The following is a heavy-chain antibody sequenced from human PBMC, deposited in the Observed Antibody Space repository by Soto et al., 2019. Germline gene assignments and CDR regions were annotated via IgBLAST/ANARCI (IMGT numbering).Heavy chain of an antibody. V-gene: IGHV4-59*01. Sequence: PSETLSLTCTVSGGSISSYYWSWIRQPPGKGLEWIGYIYYSGSTNYNPSLKSRVTISVDTSKNQFSLKLSSVTAADTAVYYCARERIAVAGTSSIYYFAYWGQGTLVTVSS. CDR2: IYYSGST. J-gene: IGHJ4*02. CDR3: ARERIAVAGTSSIYYFAY. D-gene: IGHD6-19*01. CDR1: GGSISSYY.